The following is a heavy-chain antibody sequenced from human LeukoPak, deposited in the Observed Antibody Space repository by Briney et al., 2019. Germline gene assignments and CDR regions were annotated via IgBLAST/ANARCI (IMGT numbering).Heavy chain of an antibody. CDR1: GFTFSSYA. CDR2: ISYDGSNK. D-gene: IGHD6-6*01. J-gene: IGHJ4*02. Sequence: GGSLRLSCAASGFTFSSYAMHWVRQAPGKGLEWVAVISYDGSNKYYADSVKGRFTLSRDNSKNTPYLQMNSQRAEETGVYYCARETYSSSSQLHYWGQGTLVSVS. V-gene: IGHV3-30*04. CDR3: ARETYSSSSQLHY.